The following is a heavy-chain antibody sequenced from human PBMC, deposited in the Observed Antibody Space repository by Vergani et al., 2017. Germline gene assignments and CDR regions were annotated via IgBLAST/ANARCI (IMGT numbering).Heavy chain of an antibody. D-gene: IGHD3-3*01. CDR3: ARYGFYDKTRETYRPPSYYGRRV. V-gene: IGHV1-18*01. CDR2: VSPYNGNT. Sequence: QSQLVQSGDEVKKPGASVKVSCKTSGYSFINYGISWVRQAPGQGLEWLGWVSPYNGNTNSGQKIQGRVTMTTDTSTRTAYMQLRSLSFDDTAVYYCARYGFYDKTRETYRPPSYYGRRVLGQGTKVTVAS. CDR1: GYSFINYG. J-gene: IGHJ6*02.